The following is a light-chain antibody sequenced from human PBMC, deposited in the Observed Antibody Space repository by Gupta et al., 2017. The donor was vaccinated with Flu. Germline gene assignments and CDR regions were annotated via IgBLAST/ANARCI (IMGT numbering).Light chain of an antibody. V-gene: IGKV1-27*01. Sequence: DIQMTQSPSSLSASVGDRVSITCRASQGINNYLAWYQQKPGKVPNLLIFAASTLQSGVPSRFSGSGSGTDFTRTTSSLQPEDVATYYCLRDNDAPPTFGGRTKVEIK. CDR2: AAS. CDR1: QGINNY. CDR3: LRDNDAPPT. J-gene: IGKJ4*01.